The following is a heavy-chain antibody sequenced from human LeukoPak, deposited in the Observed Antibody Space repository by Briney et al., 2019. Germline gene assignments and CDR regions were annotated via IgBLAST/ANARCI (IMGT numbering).Heavy chain of an antibody. CDR3: VRPYSSNWYDAFHF. V-gene: IGHV4-59*01. CDR1: GGPITGYY. D-gene: IGHD6-13*01. Sequence: KSSETLSLTCTVFGGPITGYYWSWIRQPPGKGLEWIGYVSYGGSANYNPSLKSRVTISVDTSKNQFSLKLSSVTAADTAVYYCVRPYSSNWYDAFHFWGQGTMVTVSS. J-gene: IGHJ3*01. CDR2: VSYGGSA.